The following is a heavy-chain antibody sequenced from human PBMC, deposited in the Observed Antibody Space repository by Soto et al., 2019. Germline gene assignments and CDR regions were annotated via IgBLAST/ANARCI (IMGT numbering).Heavy chain of an antibody. V-gene: IGHV4-39*01. J-gene: IGHJ4*02. CDR3: TRHEGGAAADRPLDY. CDR1: GGSIRSSTYY. Sequence: QLRLQESGPGLVKPSETLSLTCTISGGSIRSSTYYWGWIRQPPGKGLEWIGSIYYSGSTHYNPSLKSRVPMSVDTSTNQFSLKLNSVTAAATAVYYCTRHEGGAAADRPLDYWGQGTLVTVSS. D-gene: IGHD6-13*01. CDR2: IYYSGST.